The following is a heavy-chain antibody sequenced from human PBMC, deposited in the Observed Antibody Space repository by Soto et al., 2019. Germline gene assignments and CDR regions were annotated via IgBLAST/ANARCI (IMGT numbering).Heavy chain of an antibody. CDR2: IIPIFGTA. V-gene: IGHV1-69*13. Sequence: SVKVSCKASGYTFTSYYMHWVRQAPGQGLEWMGGIIPIFGTANYAQKFQGRVTITADESTSTAYMELSSLRSEDTAVYYCAKNGQPPYYYYGLDVWGQGTKVTVSS. CDR1: GYTFTSYY. D-gene: IGHD2-8*01. CDR3: AKNGQPPYYYYGLDV. J-gene: IGHJ6*02.